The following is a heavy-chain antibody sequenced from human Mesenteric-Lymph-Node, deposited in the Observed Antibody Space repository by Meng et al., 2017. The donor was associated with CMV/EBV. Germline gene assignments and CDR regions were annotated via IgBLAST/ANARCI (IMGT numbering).Heavy chain of an antibody. CDR3: ASSIEAAGRCVDSYHGMDA. D-gene: IGHD6-13*01. V-gene: IGHV3-66*02. CDR2: MYSCGSI. CDR1: TFNVINNY. J-gene: IGHJ6*02. Sequence: GESLKISCAASTFNVINNYMTWVRQAPGKGLEWGSVMYSCGSIYYADYVKGRFTISRDDSKNTLYIQMNSLRPEDTAVYYCASSIEAAGRCVDSYHGMDAWGQGTTVTVSS.